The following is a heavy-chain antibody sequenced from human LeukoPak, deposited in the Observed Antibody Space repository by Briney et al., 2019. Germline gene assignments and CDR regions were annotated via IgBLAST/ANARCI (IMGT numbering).Heavy chain of an antibody. CDR1: GGSISSGDYY. CDR3: ARGGYCSGGSCYAPPGILY. D-gene: IGHD2-15*01. V-gene: IGHV4-30-4*08. Sequence: SQTLSLTCTVSGGSISSGDYYRSWIRQPPGRGLELIGYMYYSGSTYYNPSLKSRVTISVDTSKNQFSLKLSSVTAADTAVYYCARGGYCSGGSCYAPPGILYWGQGTLVTVSS. CDR2: MYYSGST. J-gene: IGHJ4*02.